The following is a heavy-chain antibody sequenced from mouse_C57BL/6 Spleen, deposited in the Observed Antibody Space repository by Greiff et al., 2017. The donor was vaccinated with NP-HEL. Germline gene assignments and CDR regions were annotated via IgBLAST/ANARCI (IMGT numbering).Heavy chain of an antibody. CDR3: ARPTYRDYFDY. CDR2: ISDGGSYT. V-gene: IGHV5-4*03. CDR1: GFTFSSYA. Sequence: EVMLVESGGGLVKPGGSLKLSCAASGFTFSSYAMSWVRQTPEKRLEWVATISDGGSYTYYPDNVKGRFTISRDNAKNNLYLQMSHLKSEDTAMYYCARPTYRDYFDYWGQGTTLTVSS. J-gene: IGHJ2*01. D-gene: IGHD2-1*01.